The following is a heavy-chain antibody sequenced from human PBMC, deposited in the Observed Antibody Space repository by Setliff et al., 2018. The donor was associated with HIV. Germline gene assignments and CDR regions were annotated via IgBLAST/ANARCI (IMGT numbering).Heavy chain of an antibody. Sequence: SETPSLTCTVSGGSISSGSYYWSWIRQPAGKGLEWIGHIYTSGSTNYNPSLKSRVTISVDTSKNQFSLKLSSVTAADTAVYYCARGHCSGTNCYGVDYYGMDVWGQGTTVTVSS. J-gene: IGHJ6*02. CDR1: GGSISSGSYY. CDR3: ARGHCSGTNCYGVDYYGMDV. CDR2: IYTSGST. D-gene: IGHD2-2*01. V-gene: IGHV4-61*09.